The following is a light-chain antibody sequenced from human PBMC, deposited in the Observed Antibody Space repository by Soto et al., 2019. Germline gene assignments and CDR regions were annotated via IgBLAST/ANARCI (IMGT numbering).Light chain of an antibody. CDR1: QSVSNNY. J-gene: IGKJ2*01. CDR2: GSS. V-gene: IGKV3-20*01. Sequence: EVVLTQSPGTLSLSPGERATLSCRASQSVSNNYLAWYQQKPGQAPRLLIFGSSDRATGIPDRFSGSGSGTDFTLTISRLEPEDFAVYYCQLYGSSPPYTFGQGTKLEIK. CDR3: QLYGSSPPYT.